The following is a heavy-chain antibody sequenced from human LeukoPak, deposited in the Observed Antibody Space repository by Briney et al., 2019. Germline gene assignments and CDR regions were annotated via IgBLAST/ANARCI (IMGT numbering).Heavy chain of an antibody. Sequence: SETLSLTCTVSGGSISSSSYYWGWIRQPPGKGLEWIGSIYYSGSTYYNPSLKSRVTISVDTSKNQFSLKLSSVTAADTAVYYCARDGWFGEYYFDYWGQGTLVTVSS. CDR1: GGSISSSSYY. CDR2: IYYSGST. V-gene: IGHV4-39*07. D-gene: IGHD3-10*01. CDR3: ARDGWFGEYYFDY. J-gene: IGHJ4*02.